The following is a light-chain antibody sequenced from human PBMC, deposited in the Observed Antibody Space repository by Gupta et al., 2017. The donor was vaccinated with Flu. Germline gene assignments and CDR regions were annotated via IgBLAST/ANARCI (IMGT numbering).Light chain of an antibody. CDR1: QSIGNR. Sequence: DIQMTQSPSSLSASVGDRVTITCRASQSIGNRLNWYQQKRGKAPNLLIYVASSLQSGVPSRFSGSGSGTDFTLTISSLQPEDFATYYCQQSYSTPRTFGQGTTLEIK. CDR2: VAS. CDR3: QQSYSTPRT. V-gene: IGKV1-39*01. J-gene: IGKJ2*01.